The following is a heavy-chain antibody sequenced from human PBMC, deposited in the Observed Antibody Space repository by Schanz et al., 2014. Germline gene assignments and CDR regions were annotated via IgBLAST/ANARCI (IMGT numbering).Heavy chain of an antibody. Sequence: QVQLVQSGAEVKKPGSSVTVSCKASGDTLSSYGISWVRQAPGQGLELVGRIIPRLNITVYAEKFQGRLTITADTSTSTAYMELSSLRSEDTAVYYCATCSGGTCHAKPGLDNWGQGTLVTVSS. D-gene: IGHD2-15*01. CDR1: GDTLSSYG. CDR3: ATCSGGTCHAKPGLDN. CDR2: IIPRLNIT. V-gene: IGHV1-69*04. J-gene: IGHJ4*02.